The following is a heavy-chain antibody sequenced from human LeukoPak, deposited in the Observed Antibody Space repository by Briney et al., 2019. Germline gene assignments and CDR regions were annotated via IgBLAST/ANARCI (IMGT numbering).Heavy chain of an antibody. Sequence: GGSLRLSCAASGFTFSSYAMHWVRQAPGKGLEWVAVISYDGSNKYYADSVKGRFTISRDNSENTVYLQMDSLRAEDTAIYYCTKAWELLSASDIWGQGTMVTVSS. V-gene: IGHV3-30-3*01. CDR3: TKAWELLSASDI. CDR2: ISYDGSNK. J-gene: IGHJ3*02. CDR1: GFTFSSYA. D-gene: IGHD1-26*01.